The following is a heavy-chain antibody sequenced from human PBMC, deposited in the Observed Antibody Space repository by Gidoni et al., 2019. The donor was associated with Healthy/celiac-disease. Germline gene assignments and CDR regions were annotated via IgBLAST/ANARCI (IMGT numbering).Heavy chain of an antibody. CDR3: ARDGIAAAVPDY. CDR2: ISSSGSTI. J-gene: IGHJ4*02. Sequence: EVQLVESGGGLVTPGGSLRLSCAASGFTFSSYSMNWVRQAPGKGREWVSSISSSGSTIYYADSVKGRFTSSRDNAKNSLYLQMNSLRAEDTAVYYCARDGIAAAVPDYWGQGTLVTVSS. CDR1: GFTFSSYS. V-gene: IGHV3-21*01. D-gene: IGHD6-13*01.